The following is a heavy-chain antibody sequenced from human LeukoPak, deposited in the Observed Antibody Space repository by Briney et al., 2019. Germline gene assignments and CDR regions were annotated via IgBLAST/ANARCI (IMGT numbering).Heavy chain of an antibody. D-gene: IGHD2-2*02. V-gene: IGHV4-39*07. CDR2: IYYSGST. CDR1: GGSIGSSSYY. Sequence: SETLSLTCTVSGGSIGSSSYYWGWIRQPPGKGLEWIGSIYYSGSTYYNPSLKSRVTISVDTSKNQFSLKLSSVIAADTAVYYCARGNIVVVPAAILSSQFDPWGQGTLVTISS. CDR3: ARGNIVVVPAAILSSQFDP. J-gene: IGHJ5*02.